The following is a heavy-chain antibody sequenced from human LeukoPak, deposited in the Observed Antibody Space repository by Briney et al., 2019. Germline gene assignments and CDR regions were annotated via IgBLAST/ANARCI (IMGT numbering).Heavy chain of an antibody. V-gene: IGHV4-30-4*01. CDR1: GGSITSGEYY. CDR3: ARQTTVISFDY. J-gene: IGHJ4*02. CDR2: IFYGGYT. D-gene: IGHD4-17*01. Sequence: SETLSLTCTVSGGSITSGEYYWTWIRQSPGKGLEWIGSIFYGGYTDYNPSLMSRVAISEDTSRNQFFLNVTSMTGADTAVYYCARQTTVISFDYWGQGALVTVSS.